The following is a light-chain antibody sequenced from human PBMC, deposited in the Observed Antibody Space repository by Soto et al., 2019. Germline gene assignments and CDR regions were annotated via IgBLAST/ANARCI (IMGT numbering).Light chain of an antibody. J-gene: IGKJ1*01. Sequence: EIVLTQSPGTLSLSPGERATLSCKASQSVSSNFLAWYQRKPRQAPRLLIYDASNRATDIPDRFSGSGSGTDFTLTITRLEPEDFAVYYCQQYGTSPPTFGQGTKVEI. CDR3: QQYGTSPPT. CDR1: QSVSSNF. V-gene: IGKV3-20*01. CDR2: DAS.